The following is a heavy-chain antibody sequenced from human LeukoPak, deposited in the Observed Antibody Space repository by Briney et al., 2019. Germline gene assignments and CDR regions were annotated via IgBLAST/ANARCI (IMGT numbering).Heavy chain of an antibody. J-gene: IGHJ4*02. D-gene: IGHD1-26*01. CDR1: GGSISSSSYY. V-gene: IGHV4-39*07. CDR3: AAGGSSLDY. CDR2: IYYSGST. Sequence: TSETLSLTCTVSGGSISSSSYYWGWIRQPPGKGLEWIGSIYYSGSTYYNPSLKSRVTISVDTSENQFSLKLSSVTAADTAVYYCAAGGSSLDYWGQGTLVTVSS.